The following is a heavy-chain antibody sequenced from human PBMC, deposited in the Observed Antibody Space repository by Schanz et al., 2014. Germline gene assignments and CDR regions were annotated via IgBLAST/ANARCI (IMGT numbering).Heavy chain of an antibody. V-gene: IGHV3-30-3*01. D-gene: IGHD2-21*02. J-gene: IGHJ6*03. Sequence: QVQLVESGGGLVKPGGSLRLSCAASGFTFSIHYMSWVRQAPGKGLEWVAVMSYDGSNKYYADSVKGRFTISRDNAKNSLYLQMNSLRAEDTAVYYCARPSDSSWYMDVWGKGTTVTVSS. CDR2: MSYDGSNK. CDR3: ARPSDSSWYMDV. CDR1: GFTFSIHY.